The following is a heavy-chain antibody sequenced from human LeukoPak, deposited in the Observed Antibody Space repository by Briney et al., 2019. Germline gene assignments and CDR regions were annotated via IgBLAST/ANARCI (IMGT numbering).Heavy chain of an antibody. J-gene: IGHJ3*01. CDR1: GFTFSSYA. D-gene: IGHD2/OR15-2a*01. V-gene: IGHV3-30-3*01. CDR2: ISYDGSNK. Sequence: GGSLRLSCAASGFTFSSYAMHWVRQAPGKGLEWVAVISYDGSNKYYADSVKGRFTISRDNSKNTLYLQMNGLKTEDTAVYYCATALSHTSFAVWGQGTMVTVSS. CDR3: ATALSHTSFAV.